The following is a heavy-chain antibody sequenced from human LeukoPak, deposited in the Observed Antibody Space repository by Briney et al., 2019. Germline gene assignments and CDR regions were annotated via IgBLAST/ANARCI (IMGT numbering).Heavy chain of an antibody. Sequence: ASVKVSCKASGCTFTGYYMHWVRQAPGQGLEWMGWINPNSGGTNYAQDFHGRVTMTRDTSISTAYMELSRLRSDDTAVYYCARAGDGGNLAWGQGTLVTVSS. D-gene: IGHD4-23*01. J-gene: IGHJ5*02. V-gene: IGHV1-2*02. CDR1: GCTFTGYY. CDR3: ARAGDGGNLA. CDR2: INPNSGGT.